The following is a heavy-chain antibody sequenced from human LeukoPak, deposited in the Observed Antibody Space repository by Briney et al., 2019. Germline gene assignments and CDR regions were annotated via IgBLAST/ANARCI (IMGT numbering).Heavy chain of an antibody. CDR1: GFTFSSYW. J-gene: IGHJ4*02. V-gene: IGHV3-7*03. Sequence: PGGSLRLSCAASGFTFSSYWMSWVRQAPGKGLEWVANIKQDGSQKKYVDSVKGRFTISRDNAKNSLYLQLNSLRAEDTAVYYCSRCLSCTPGCYECFDYWGQGTLVTVSS. CDR2: IKQDGSQK. CDR3: SRCLSCTPGCYECFDY. D-gene: IGHD2-2*01.